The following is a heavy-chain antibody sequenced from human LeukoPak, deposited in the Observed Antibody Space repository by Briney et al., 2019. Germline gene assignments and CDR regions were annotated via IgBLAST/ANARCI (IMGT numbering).Heavy chain of an antibody. V-gene: IGHV4-31*03. Sequence: SETLSLTCTVSGGSISSGGYYWSWIRQHPGKGLEWIRYIYYSGSTYYNPSLKSRVTISVDTSKNQFSLKLSSVTAADTAVYYCARCGGELSSENYYFDYWGQGTLVTVSS. CDR3: ARCGGELSSENYYFDY. CDR1: GGSISSGGYY. CDR2: IYYSGST. J-gene: IGHJ4*02. D-gene: IGHD3-16*02.